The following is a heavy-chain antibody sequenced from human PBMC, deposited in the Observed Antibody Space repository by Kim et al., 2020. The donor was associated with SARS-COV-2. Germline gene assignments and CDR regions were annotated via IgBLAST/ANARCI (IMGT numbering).Heavy chain of an antibody. D-gene: IGHD4-4*01. V-gene: IGHV3-23*01. CDR2: ISGSGGST. CDR3: AKDQGGVDYSNYWRFDY. Sequence: GGSLRLSCAASGFTFSSYAMSWVRQAPGKGLEWVSAISGSGGSTYYADSVKGRFTISRDNSKNTLYLQMNSLRAEDTAVYYCAKDQGGVDYSNYWRFDYWGQGTLVTVSS. CDR1: GFTFSSYA. J-gene: IGHJ4*02.